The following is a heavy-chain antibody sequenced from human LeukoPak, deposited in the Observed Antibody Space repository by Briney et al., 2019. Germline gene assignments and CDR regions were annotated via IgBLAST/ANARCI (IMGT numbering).Heavy chain of an antibody. CDR1: GGSISSSNW. D-gene: IGHD5-12*01. CDR2: IYHSGST. CDR3: ARDLNSGYDAHGYIDY. J-gene: IGHJ4*02. V-gene: IGHV4-4*02. Sequence: SGTLSLTCAVSGGSISSSNWWSWVRQPPGKGLEWIGEIYHSGSTNYNPSLKSRVTISVDTSKNQFSLKLSSVTAADTAVYYCARDLNSGYDAHGYIDYWGQGTLVTVSS.